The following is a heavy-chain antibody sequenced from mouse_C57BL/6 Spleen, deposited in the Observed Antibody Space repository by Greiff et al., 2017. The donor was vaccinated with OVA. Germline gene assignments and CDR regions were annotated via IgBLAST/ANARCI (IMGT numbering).Heavy chain of an antibody. J-gene: IGHJ3*01. V-gene: IGHV14-4*01. CDR3: TTGALSYGSSPFAY. D-gene: IGHD1-1*01. Sequence: VQLQESGAELVRPGASVKLSCTASGFNIKDDYMHWVKQRPEQGLEWIGWIDPENGDTKYATKFQGKATITADTSSNTAYLQLSSLTSEDTAVYYCTTGALSYGSSPFAYWGQGTLVTVSA. CDR1: GFNIKDDY. CDR2: IDPENGDT.